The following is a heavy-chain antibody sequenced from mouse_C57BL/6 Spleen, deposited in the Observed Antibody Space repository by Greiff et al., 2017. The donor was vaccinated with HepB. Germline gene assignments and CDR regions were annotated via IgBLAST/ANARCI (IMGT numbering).Heavy chain of an antibody. Sequence: QVQLKQSGAELARPGASVKMSCKASGYTFTSYTMHWVKQRPGQGLEWIGYINPSSGYTKYNQKFKDKATLTADKSSSTAYMQLSSLTSEDSAVYYCARIRLYYYAMDYWGQGTSVTVSS. CDR2: INPSSGYT. CDR1: GYTFTSYT. D-gene: IGHD1-1*01. J-gene: IGHJ4*01. CDR3: ARIRLYYYAMDY. V-gene: IGHV1-4*01.